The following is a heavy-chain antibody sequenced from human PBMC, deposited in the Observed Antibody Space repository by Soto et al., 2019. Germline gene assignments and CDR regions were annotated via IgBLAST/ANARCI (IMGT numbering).Heavy chain of an antibody. CDR1: GFTFSTYT. CDR2: ISSTSTYI. Sequence: GSLRLSCAASGFTFSTYTMDWVRQAPGKGLEWVSSISSTSTYIYYADSVKGRFTISRDNAKNSLYLQMNSLRAEDTAVYYCARNPSGYDDYWGQGTLVTVSS. CDR3: ARNPSGYDDY. D-gene: IGHD3-3*01. V-gene: IGHV3-21*01. J-gene: IGHJ4*02.